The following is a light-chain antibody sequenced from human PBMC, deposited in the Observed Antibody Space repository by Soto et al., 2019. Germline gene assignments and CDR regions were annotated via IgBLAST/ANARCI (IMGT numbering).Light chain of an antibody. CDR3: QQYTNWPPIT. Sequence: EIVLTQSPGTLSLSPGERATLSCRASQSVGSNLAWFQQKPGQAPGLLIYGSSTRATGVPARFSGSGSGADFTLTISNLQSEDFAVYYCQQYTNWPPITFGQGTRLEIK. V-gene: IGKV3-15*01. J-gene: IGKJ5*01. CDR2: GSS. CDR1: QSVGSN.